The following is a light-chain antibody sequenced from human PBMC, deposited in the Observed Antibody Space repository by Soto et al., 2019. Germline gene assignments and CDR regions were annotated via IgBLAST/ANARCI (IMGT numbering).Light chain of an antibody. V-gene: IGKV1-9*01. CDR1: QGISSY. CDR2: AAS. Sequence: QLTQSPSSLSASVGDRVTITCRASQGISSYLAWYQQKPGKAPKLLIYAASTLQSGVPSRFSGSGSGTDFTLTISSLQPEDFATYYCQQLNSYPRTFGQGTKLEIK. CDR3: QQLNSYPRT. J-gene: IGKJ2*01.